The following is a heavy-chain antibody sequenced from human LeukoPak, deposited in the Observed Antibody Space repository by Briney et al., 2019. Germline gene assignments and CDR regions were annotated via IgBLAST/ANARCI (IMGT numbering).Heavy chain of an antibody. J-gene: IGHJ4*02. CDR3: ARQRATFVAMDY. CDR1: GGSISSSSYY. V-gene: IGHV4-39*01. D-gene: IGHD2/OR15-2a*01. CDR2: IYYSGST. Sequence: PSETLSLTCTVSGGSISSSSYYWGWIRQPPGKGLEWIGSIYYSGSTYYNPSLKSRVTISVDTSKNQFSLKLSSVTAADTAVYYCARQRATFVAMDYWGQGTLVTVSS.